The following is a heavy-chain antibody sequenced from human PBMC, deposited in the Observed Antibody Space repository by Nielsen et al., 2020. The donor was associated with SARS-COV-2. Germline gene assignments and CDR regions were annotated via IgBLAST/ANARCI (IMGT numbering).Heavy chain of an antibody. CDR1: GFGFSTYG. Sequence: GGSLRLSCVASGFGFSTYGMHWVRQAPGKGLDWVAVISQDGTNEYYADSVKGRFTISRDNSRNTLYLQMNSLRAEDTAVYYCAKDQGCSGGSCYFTYYYYGMDVWGQGTTVTVSS. CDR2: ISQDGTNE. V-gene: IGHV3-30*18. D-gene: IGHD2-15*01. J-gene: IGHJ6*02. CDR3: AKDQGCSGGSCYFTYYYYGMDV.